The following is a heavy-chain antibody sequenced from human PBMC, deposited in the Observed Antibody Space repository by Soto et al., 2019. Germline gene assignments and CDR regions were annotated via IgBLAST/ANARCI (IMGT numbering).Heavy chain of an antibody. CDR3: AKDKEPDGVWDIDF. J-gene: IGHJ4*01. CDR2: IIGGNGDT. D-gene: IGHD4-17*01. V-gene: IGHV3-23*01. CDR1: GFTFRSYT. Sequence: GGSLRVSCAASGFTFRSYTMSWGRQAPWKGLEWVSSIIGGNGDTFYAASVTGRFTISRDISKSTLYLQMNGLRVEDTAIYYWAKDKEPDGVWDIDFWGHGTLVTVSS.